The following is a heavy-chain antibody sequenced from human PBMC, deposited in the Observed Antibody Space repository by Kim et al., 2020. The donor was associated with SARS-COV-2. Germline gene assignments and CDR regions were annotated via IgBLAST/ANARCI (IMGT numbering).Heavy chain of an antibody. CDR2: RKNRGSGYTA. V-gene: IGHV3-72*01. CDR1: GFTFSDHH. CDR3: ARDSMKYAFDI. Sequence: GGSLRLSCVASGFTFSDHHMDWVRQAPGKGLECVARRKNRGSGYTAEYAASVKGRFTISRDESKNSLYLQMNSLKTEDTAVYYCARDSMKYAFDIWGQGTMVTVSS. J-gene: IGHJ3*02. D-gene: IGHD2-8*01.